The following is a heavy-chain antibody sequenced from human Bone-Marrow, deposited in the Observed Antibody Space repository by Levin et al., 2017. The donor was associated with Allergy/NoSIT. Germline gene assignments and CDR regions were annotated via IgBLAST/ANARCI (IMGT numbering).Heavy chain of an antibody. CDR1: GFTFNKYG. Sequence: AGGSLRLSCTASGFTFNKYGVTWVRQAPGKGLEWVSSVSGSGIDSNYADSVRGRFTISRDTNMIFLQMSRLRVEDTATYYCAKDPIWDRYNFAMDVWGPGTTVVVSS. V-gene: IGHV3-23*01. CDR3: AKDPIWDRYNFAMDV. CDR2: VSGSGIDS. D-gene: IGHD5-24*01. J-gene: IGHJ6*02.